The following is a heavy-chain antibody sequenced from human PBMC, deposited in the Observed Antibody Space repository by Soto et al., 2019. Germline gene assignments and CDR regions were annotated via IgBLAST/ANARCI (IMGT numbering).Heavy chain of an antibody. CDR3: ARGDNNDRSGYYYEGDYVAY. CDR1: GASISSGDYY. Sequence: PSETLSLTYTVSGASISSGDYYWSWIRQPPGKGLEWIGYISYSGTTYYKPSLKSRVTISVDTSKSQFSLKMSSVTAADTAVYYCARGDNNDRSGYYYEGDYVAYWGKGRLVT. V-gene: IGHV4-30-4*01. D-gene: IGHD3-22*01. CDR2: ISYSGTT. J-gene: IGHJ4*02.